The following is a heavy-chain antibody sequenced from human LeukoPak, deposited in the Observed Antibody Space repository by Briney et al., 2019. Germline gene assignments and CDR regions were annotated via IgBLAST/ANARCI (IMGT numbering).Heavy chain of an antibody. J-gene: IGHJ3*02. CDR3: ARWLGDSSGYYYAAFDI. Sequence: SETLSLTCAVYGGSFSGYYWSWIRQPPGKGLEWIGEINHSGSTNYNPSLKSRVTISVDTSKNQFSLKLSSVTAADTAVYYCARWLGDSSGYYYAAFDIWGQGTMVTVSS. CDR2: INHSGST. CDR1: GGSFSGYY. V-gene: IGHV4-34*01. D-gene: IGHD3-22*01.